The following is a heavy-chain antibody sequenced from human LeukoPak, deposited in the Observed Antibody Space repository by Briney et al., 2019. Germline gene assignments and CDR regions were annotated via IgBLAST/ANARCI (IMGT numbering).Heavy chain of an antibody. V-gene: IGHV3-15*01. CDR2: IKSKTDGGTT. J-gene: IGHJ6*03. CDR3: TTDPVQGVVVPAAINDGYYYYMDV. CDR1: GFTFSSYA. D-gene: IGHD2-2*02. Sequence: PGGSLRLSCAASGFTFSSYAMHWVRQAPGKGLEWVGRIKSKTDGGTTDYAAPVKGRFTISRDDSKNTLYLQMNSLKTEDTAVYYCTTDPVQGVVVPAAINDGYYYYMDVWGKGTTVTVSS.